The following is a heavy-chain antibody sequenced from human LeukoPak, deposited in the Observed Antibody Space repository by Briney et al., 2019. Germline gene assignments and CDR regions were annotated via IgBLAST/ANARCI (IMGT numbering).Heavy chain of an antibody. Sequence: GSLRLSCAASGFTFSSYSMNWVRQAPGKGLEWVSSISSSSSYIYYADSVKGRFTISRDNAKNSLYLQMNSLRAEDTAVYYCASEGSSWYRWFDPWGQGTLVTVSS. CDR2: ISSSSSYI. D-gene: IGHD6-13*01. V-gene: IGHV3-21*01. J-gene: IGHJ5*02. CDR1: GFTFSSYS. CDR3: ASEGSSWYRWFDP.